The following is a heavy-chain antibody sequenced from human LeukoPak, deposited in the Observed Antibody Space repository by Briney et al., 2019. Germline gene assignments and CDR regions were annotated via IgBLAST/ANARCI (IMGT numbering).Heavy chain of an antibody. Sequence: SETLSLTCTVSGGSISSGGYYWSWIRQHPGKGLEWIGYIYYSGSTNYNPSLKSRVTISVDMSKNQFSLKLSSVTAADTAVYYCARVGGTNYYYYGMDVWGQGTTVTVSS. CDR1: GGSISSGGYY. CDR3: ARVGGTNYYYYGMDV. V-gene: IGHV4-61*08. D-gene: IGHD1-26*01. CDR2: IYYSGST. J-gene: IGHJ6*02.